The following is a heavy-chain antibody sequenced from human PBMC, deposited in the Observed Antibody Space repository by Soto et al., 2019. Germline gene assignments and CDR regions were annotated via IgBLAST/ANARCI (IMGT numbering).Heavy chain of an antibody. CDR1: GFTFSGHS. J-gene: IGHJ4*02. V-gene: IGHV3-21*01. CDR3: ARERSISLLIDY. CDR2: ITRSGNFI. Sequence: VQLVESGGGLVRPGGPLRLSCAASGFTFSGHSMNWVRQAPGKWLEWVSSITRSGNFIYYADSVKGRFTISRDNAMNCLYLPMNRLRADDTALYGCARERSISLLIDYWGQGILVTVSS. D-gene: IGHD6-13*01.